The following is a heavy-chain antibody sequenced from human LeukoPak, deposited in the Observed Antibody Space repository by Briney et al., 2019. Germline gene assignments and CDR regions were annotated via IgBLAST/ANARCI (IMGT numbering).Heavy chain of an antibody. Sequence: PGGSLRLSCAASGFTFSSYWMHWVRQAPGKVLVWVSRINTDGSSTSYADSVKGRFTISRDNAKNTLYLQMNSLRAEDTAVYYCAREDGSGSFYYYYYYYMDVWGKGTTVTVSS. CDR3: AREDGSGSFYYYYYYYMDV. CDR2: INTDGSST. J-gene: IGHJ6*03. CDR1: GFTFSSYW. V-gene: IGHV3-74*01. D-gene: IGHD3-10*01.